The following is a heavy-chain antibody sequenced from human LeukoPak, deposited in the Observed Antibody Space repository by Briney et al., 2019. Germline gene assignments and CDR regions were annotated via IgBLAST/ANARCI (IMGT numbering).Heavy chain of an antibody. V-gene: IGHV4-39*01. Sequence: SETLSDTCTVSGGSISSSSYYWGWIRQPPGKGLEWIGSIYFSGSTYYNPSLKSRVTISVDTSKNQLSLKLSSVTAADTAVYYCARSHPTPTIFGVVIMAWGVPLVDYWGQGTLVTQSS. J-gene: IGHJ4*02. D-gene: IGHD3-3*01. CDR1: GGSISSSSYY. CDR2: IYFSGST. CDR3: ARSHPTPTIFGVVIMAWGVPLVDY.